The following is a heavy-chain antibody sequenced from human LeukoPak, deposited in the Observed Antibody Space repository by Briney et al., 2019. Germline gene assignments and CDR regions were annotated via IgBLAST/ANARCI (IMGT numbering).Heavy chain of an antibody. CDR2: IKQDGSEK. CDR3: ARGTRRILRSRGYDAFDI. Sequence: PGAYLRLSCAASGFIFRNYAMSWVRQAPGKGLEWVANIKQDGSEKYYMDSVKGRLTISRDNANNSLYLQMNSLRAEDTAVYYCARGTRRILRSRGYDAFDIWGQGTMVTVSS. J-gene: IGHJ3*02. D-gene: IGHD3-9*01. CDR1: GFIFRNYA. V-gene: IGHV3-7*03.